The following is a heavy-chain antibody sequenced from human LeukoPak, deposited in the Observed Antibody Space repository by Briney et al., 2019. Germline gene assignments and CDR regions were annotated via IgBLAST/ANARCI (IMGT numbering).Heavy chain of an antibody. CDR2: IWYDGGKK. Sequence: GTSLRLSCAASGFPFSDHGMHWVRQVPGKGVEWVAVIWYDGGKKYYAASVRGRFTISRDIPKNTVYLQMHTLSAEHTALYYCARHDCSTTFCYAAWGQGTLVTVSS. CDR1: GFPFSDHG. J-gene: IGHJ5*02. D-gene: IGHD2-2*01. CDR3: ARHDCSTTFCYAA. V-gene: IGHV3-33*01.